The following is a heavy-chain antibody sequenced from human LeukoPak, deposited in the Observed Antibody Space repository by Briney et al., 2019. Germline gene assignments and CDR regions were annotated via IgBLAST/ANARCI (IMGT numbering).Heavy chain of an antibody. J-gene: IGHJ4*02. CDR3: ARSRIRQPVGAAGY. V-gene: IGHV1-2*06. CDR2: INPNSGGT. Sequence: ASVTVSCKASRYTFTGYYMHWVRQAPGQGLEWMGRINPNSGGTNYAQKFQGRGTMTRDTSISTAYMELSRLRSDDTAVYYCARSRIRQPVGAAGYWGQGTLVTVSS. D-gene: IGHD1-26*01. CDR1: RYTFTGYY.